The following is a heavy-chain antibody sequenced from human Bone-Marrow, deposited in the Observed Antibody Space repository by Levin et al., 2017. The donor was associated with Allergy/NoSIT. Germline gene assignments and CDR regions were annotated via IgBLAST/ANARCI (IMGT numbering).Heavy chain of an antibody. Sequence: GESLKISCQGSGYSFTSYWISWVRQMPGKGLEWMGRIDPSDSYTNYSPSFQGHVTISADKSISTAYLQWSSLKASDTAMYYCARGAVAGKPHRSAFDIWGQGTMVTVSS. V-gene: IGHV5-10-1*01. J-gene: IGHJ3*02. CDR2: IDPSDSYT. CDR3: ARGAVAGKPHRSAFDI. CDR1: GYSFTSYW. D-gene: IGHD6-19*01.